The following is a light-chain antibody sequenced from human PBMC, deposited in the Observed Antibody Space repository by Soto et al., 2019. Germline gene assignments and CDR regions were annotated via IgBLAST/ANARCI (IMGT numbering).Light chain of an antibody. V-gene: IGKV1-5*03. CDR1: QSISVW. CDR2: KAS. J-gene: IGKJ4*01. CDR3: QQYKGFPLT. Sequence: DIQMTQSPSTLSASVGDRVTITCRASQSISVWLAWFQQKPGKAPNLLIYKASTLESGVPSRFSGSGSGTEFTLSINSLQPDDFATYYCQQYKGFPLTFGGGTKVEIK.